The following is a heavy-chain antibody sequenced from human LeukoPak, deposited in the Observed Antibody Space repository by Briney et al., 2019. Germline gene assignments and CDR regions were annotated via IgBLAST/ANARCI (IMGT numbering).Heavy chain of an antibody. Sequence: GGSLRLSCAASGFSVSNNYMSWVRQPPGKGLEWVSVIYSGGSTYYAGSVTGRFTISRDNSKNTLYLQVNSLTAEDTAVYYGASNVRARNAFDIWGQGTMVTVSS. D-gene: IGHD1-14*01. CDR1: GFSVSNNY. CDR2: IYSGGST. V-gene: IGHV3-53*01. CDR3: ASNVRARNAFDI. J-gene: IGHJ3*02.